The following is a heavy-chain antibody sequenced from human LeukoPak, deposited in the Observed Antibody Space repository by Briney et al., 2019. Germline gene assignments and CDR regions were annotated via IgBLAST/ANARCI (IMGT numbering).Heavy chain of an antibody. CDR2: IYYSGST. Sequence: PSETLSLTCTVSGGSIGSGDYYWSWIRQPPGKGLEWIGCIYYSGSTYYNPSLKSRVTISVDTSKNQFSLKLSSVTAADTAVYYCARGYPSILTGYYKYVFDYWGQGTLVTVSS. CDR1: GGSIGSGDYY. J-gene: IGHJ4*02. D-gene: IGHD3-9*01. V-gene: IGHV4-30-4*02. CDR3: ARGYPSILTGYYKYVFDY.